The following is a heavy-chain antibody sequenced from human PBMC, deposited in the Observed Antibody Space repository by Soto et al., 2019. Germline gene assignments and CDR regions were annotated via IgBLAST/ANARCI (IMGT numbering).Heavy chain of an antibody. Sequence: QVQLVQSGAEEKKPGASVKVSCKASGYTFTSYAMHWVRQAPGQRLEWMGWINAGNGNTKYSQKFQVRVTITRDTSASTAYMELSRLRSEDTAVYYCARSIVVVTALDYWGQGTLVTVSS. CDR3: ARSIVVVTALDY. CDR1: GYTFTSYA. D-gene: IGHD2-21*02. J-gene: IGHJ4*02. V-gene: IGHV1-3*05. CDR2: INAGNGNT.